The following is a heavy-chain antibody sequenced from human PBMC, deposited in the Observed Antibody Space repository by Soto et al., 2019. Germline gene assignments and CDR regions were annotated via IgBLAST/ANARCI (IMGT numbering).Heavy chain of an antibody. V-gene: IGHV5-51*01. CDR3: ARHQLPNGYCSGGSCYRVGFDP. CDR2: IYPGDSDT. J-gene: IGHJ5*02. D-gene: IGHD2-15*01. Sequence: GESLKISCKGSGYSFTSYWIGWVRQMPGKGLEWMGIIYPGDSDTRYSPSFQGQVTISADKSISTAYLQWSSLKASDTAMYYCARHQLPNGYCSGGSCYRVGFDPWGQGTLVTVSS. CDR1: GYSFTSYW.